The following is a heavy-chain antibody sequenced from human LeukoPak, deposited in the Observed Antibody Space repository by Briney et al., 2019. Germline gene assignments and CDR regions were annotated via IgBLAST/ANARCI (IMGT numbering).Heavy chain of an antibody. J-gene: IGHJ4*02. CDR3: ARVWGIAAAGGEIEY. D-gene: IGHD6-13*01. CDR2: ISSSSSTI. Sequence: PGGSLRLSCAASGFAFSSYSMNWVRQAPGKGLEWVSYISSSSSTIYYADSVKGRLTISRDNAKNSLYLQMNSLRDEDTAVYYCARVWGIAAAGGEIEYWGQGTLVTVSS. CDR1: GFAFSSYS. V-gene: IGHV3-48*02.